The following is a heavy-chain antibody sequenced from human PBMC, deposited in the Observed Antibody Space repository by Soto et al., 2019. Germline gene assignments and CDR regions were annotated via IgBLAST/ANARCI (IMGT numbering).Heavy chain of an antibody. CDR2: INAGNGNT. CDR1: GGTFSSYA. D-gene: IGHD6-19*01. CDR3: ARGGSKQWLVN. Sequence: GASVKVSCKASGGTFSSYAISWVRQAPGQRLEWMGWINAGNGNTKYSQKFQGRVTITRDTSASTAYMELSSLRSEDTAVYYCARGGSKQWLVNWGQGTLVTVSS. V-gene: IGHV1-3*01. J-gene: IGHJ4*02.